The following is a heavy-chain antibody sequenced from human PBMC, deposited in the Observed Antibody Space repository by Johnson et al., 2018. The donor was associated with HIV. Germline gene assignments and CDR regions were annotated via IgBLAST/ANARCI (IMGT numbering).Heavy chain of an antibody. V-gene: IGHV3-33*01. CDR2: TWFDGSKK. Sequence: VQLVESGGGVVQPGRSLRLSCAASGFTFSNYGIHWVRQAPGKGLEWVASTWFDGSKKYYSDSVRGRFIISRDNSKNTLYLQMNSLRAEDTAVYYCARGGLGDYVVAFDIWGQGTMVTVSS. J-gene: IGHJ3*02. D-gene: IGHD4-17*01. CDR1: GFTFSNYG. CDR3: ARGGLGDYVVAFDI.